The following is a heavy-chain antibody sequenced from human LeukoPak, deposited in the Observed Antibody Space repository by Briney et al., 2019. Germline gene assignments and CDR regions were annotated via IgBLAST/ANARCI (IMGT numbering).Heavy chain of an antibody. CDR2: ISAYNGNT. CDR3: ARDRNYYDSSGYYTPPGRAFDI. V-gene: IGHV1-18*01. CDR1: GYTFTSYG. Sequence: GSSVKVSCKASGYTFTSYGISWVRQAPGQGLEWMGWISAYNGNTNYAQKLQGRVTMTTDTYTSPAYMELRSLRSDDTAVYYCARDRNYYDSSGYYTPPGRAFDIWGQGTMVTVSS. D-gene: IGHD3-22*01. J-gene: IGHJ3*02.